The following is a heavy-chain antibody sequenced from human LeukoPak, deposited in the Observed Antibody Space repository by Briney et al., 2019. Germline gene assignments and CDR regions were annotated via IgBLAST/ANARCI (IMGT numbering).Heavy chain of an antibody. CDR1: GFIFSSYA. CDR2: ISYGGTDK. J-gene: IGHJ5*02. Sequence: GGSLRLSCAASGFIFSSYAMNWVRQAPGKGLEWVAVISYGGTDKYYADSVKGRFTISRDNSKNTLYLQMNSLRDDDTAIYYCARARTTGGTYCFDPWGQGTLVTVSS. CDR3: ARARTTGGTYCFDP. D-gene: IGHD1-14*01. V-gene: IGHV3-30*04.